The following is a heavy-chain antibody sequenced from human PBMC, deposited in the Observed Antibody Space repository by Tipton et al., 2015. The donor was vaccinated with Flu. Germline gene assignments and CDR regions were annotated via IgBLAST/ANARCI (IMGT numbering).Heavy chain of an antibody. J-gene: IGHJ6*02. CDR2: ISSSGSTI. CDR1: GFTFSSYE. V-gene: IGHV3-48*03. D-gene: IGHD6-13*01. Sequence: AASGFTFSSYEMNWVRQAPGKGLEWVSYISSSGSTIYYADSVKGRFTISRDNAKNSLYLQMNSLRAEDTAVYYCVAAAGTGYYYFGMDVWGQGTTVTVSS. CDR3: VAAAGTGYYYFGMDV.